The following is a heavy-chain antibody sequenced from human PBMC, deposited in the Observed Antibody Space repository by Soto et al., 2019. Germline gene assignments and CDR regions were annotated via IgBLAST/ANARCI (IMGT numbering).Heavy chain of an antibody. J-gene: IGHJ3*02. V-gene: IGHV4-30-2*01. CDR3: AREGYIGIAVAGSPENAFDI. Sequence: PSETLSLTCAVSGGSISSGGYSWSWIRQPPGKGLEWIGYMYHSGSTYYNPSLKSRVTISIDRSKNQFSLKLSSVTAADTAVYYCAREGYIGIAVAGSPENAFDIWGQGTMVTVSS. CDR1: GGSISSGGYS. CDR2: MYHSGST. D-gene: IGHD6-19*01.